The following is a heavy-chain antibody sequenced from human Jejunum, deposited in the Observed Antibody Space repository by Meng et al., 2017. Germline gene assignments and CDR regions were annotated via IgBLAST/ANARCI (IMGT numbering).Heavy chain of an antibody. J-gene: IGHJ3*02. V-gene: IGHV3-33*05. D-gene: IGHD3-3*01. Sequence: GESLKISCAGSGCTITPYCIHWIRQAPGKGLEWVALIQPETTTYYADSVKGRFTISRDTSKSTVYLQMNSMSAADTAVYYCARGGVGSHYDFDIWGRGTLVTVSS. CDR3: ARGGVGSHYDFDI. CDR2: IQPETTT. CDR1: GCTITPYC.